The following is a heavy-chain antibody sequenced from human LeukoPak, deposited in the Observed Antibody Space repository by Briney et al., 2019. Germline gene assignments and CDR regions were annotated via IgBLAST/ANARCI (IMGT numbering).Heavy chain of an antibody. D-gene: IGHD3-22*01. CDR2: ISYDGSNK. Sequence: PGGSLRLSCAASGFTFSSYAMHWVRQAPGKGLEWVAVISYDGSNKYYADSVKGRFTISRDNSKNTLYLQMNSLRAEDTAVYYCARDLYPLNYYDSSGYYGGSFGYWGQGTLVTVSS. V-gene: IGHV3-30-3*01. J-gene: IGHJ4*02. CDR3: ARDLYPLNYYDSSGYYGGSFGY. CDR1: GFTFSSYA.